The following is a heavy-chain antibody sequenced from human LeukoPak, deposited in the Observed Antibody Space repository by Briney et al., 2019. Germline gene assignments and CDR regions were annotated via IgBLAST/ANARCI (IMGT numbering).Heavy chain of an antibody. J-gene: IGHJ4*02. CDR2: ISDSGSLT. V-gene: IGHV3-23*01. CDR1: GFAFSSQA. Sequence: GGSLRLSCAASGFAFSSQAMGWVRQAPGKGLEWVSVISDSGSLTYYADSVKGRFTISRDNSKKALFLQLNSLRAEDTAVYYCAKDARRTNGWYYFDYWGQGALVTVSS. CDR3: AKDARRTNGWYYFDY. D-gene: IGHD6-19*01.